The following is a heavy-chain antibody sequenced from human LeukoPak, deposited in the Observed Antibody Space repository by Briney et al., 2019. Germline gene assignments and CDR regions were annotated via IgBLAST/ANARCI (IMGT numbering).Heavy chain of an antibody. CDR1: DFFFSTYA. CDR3: ARGLRGYDRCFGL. Sequence: GGSLRLSCAASDFFFSTYAMSWVRQAPGKGLEWVSGFIDREADTYYADSVKGRFTISRDNSKNTLSLQMDRLRADDTAIYYCARGLRGYDRCFGLWGRGTLVTVSS. CDR2: FIDREADT. V-gene: IGHV3-23*01. J-gene: IGHJ2*01. D-gene: IGHD2-15*01.